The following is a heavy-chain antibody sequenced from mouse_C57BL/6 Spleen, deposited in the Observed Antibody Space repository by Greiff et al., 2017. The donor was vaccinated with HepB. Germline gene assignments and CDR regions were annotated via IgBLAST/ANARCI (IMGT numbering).Heavy chain of an antibody. CDR3: ARALIYDGYYVFAY. CDR2: ISDGGSYT. D-gene: IGHD2-3*01. Sequence: EVKLVESGGRLVKPGGSLKLSCAASGFTFSSYAMSWVRQTPEKRLEWVATISDGGSYTYYPDNVKGRFTISRDNAKNNLYLQMSHLKSEDTAMYYCARALIYDGYYVFAYWGQGTLVTVSA. V-gene: IGHV5-4*03. J-gene: IGHJ3*01. CDR1: GFTFSSYA.